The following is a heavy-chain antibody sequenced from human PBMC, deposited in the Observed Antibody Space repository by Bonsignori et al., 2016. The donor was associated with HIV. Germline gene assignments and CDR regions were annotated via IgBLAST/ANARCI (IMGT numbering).Heavy chain of an antibody. V-gene: IGHV3-48*03. Sequence: VRQAPGKGLEWVSYISSSGSTIYYADSVKGRFTISRDNAKNSLYLQMNSLRAGDTAVYYCARDRTFETLASKGPSLFDYWGQGTLVTVSS. CDR3: ARDRTFETLASKGPSLFDY. CDR2: ISSSGSTI. J-gene: IGHJ4*02. D-gene: IGHD2/OR15-2a*01.